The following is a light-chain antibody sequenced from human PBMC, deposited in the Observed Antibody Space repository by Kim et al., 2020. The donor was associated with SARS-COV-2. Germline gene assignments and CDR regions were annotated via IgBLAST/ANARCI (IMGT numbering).Light chain of an antibody. CDR2: DTG. Sequence: PGGTVTLTCASSTGAVPIGHFPYWFQQKPGQAPRTLIYDTGNRHSWTPARFSGSLLGGKAALTLSAAQAEDEADYYCLLSYSDSRVFGGGTQLTVL. V-gene: IGLV7-46*01. J-gene: IGLJ2*01. CDR1: TGAVPIGHF. CDR3: LLSYSDSRV.